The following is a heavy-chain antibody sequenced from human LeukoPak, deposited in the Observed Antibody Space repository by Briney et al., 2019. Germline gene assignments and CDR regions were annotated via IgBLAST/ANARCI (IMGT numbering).Heavy chain of an antibody. V-gene: IGHV3-21*06. CDR1: GFGFSSGT. Sequence: PGGSLRLSCAASGFGFSSGTMNWVRQAPGKALEWVSSLSGSGRLVWYAASVKGRFTISRDNAANSLFLQMNSLRVEDTAVYYCARDLQTGLAFDAWGQGTVVAVSS. D-gene: IGHD7-27*01. J-gene: IGHJ3*01. CDR2: LSGSGRLV. CDR3: ARDLQTGLAFDA.